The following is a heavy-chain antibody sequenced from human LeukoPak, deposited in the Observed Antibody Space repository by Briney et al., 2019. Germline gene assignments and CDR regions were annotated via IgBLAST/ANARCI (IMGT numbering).Heavy chain of an antibody. CDR1: GYTFSTYG. CDR3: AREGNYDFWRGYTRPYYYYGMDV. Sequence: ASVKVSCKASGYTFSTYGITWVRQAPGQGLEWMGWISVHNGNTDYAKKFQGRVTMTTDTSTNTAYMELRTLRSDDTAVYYCAREGNYDFWRGYTRPYYYYGMDVWGQGLRSPSP. V-gene: IGHV1-18*01. D-gene: IGHD3-3*01. J-gene: IGHJ6*02. CDR2: ISVHNGNT.